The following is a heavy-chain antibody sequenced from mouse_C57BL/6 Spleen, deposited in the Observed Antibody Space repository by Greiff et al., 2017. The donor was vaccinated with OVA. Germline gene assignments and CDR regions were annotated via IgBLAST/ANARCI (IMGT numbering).Heavy chain of an antibody. CDR3: TRDGGSYGSSPWFAY. D-gene: IGHD1-1*01. Sequence: EVQLVESGEGLVKPGGSLKLSCAASGFTFSSYAMSWVRQTPEKRLEWVAYISSGGDYIYYADTVKGRFTISRDNARNTLYLQMSSLKSEDTAMYYCTRDGGSYGSSPWFAYWGQGTLVTVSA. J-gene: IGHJ3*01. V-gene: IGHV5-9-1*02. CDR1: GFTFSSYA. CDR2: ISSGGDYI.